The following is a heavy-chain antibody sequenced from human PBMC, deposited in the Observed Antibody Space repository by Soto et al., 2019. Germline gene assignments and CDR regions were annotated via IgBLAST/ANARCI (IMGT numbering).Heavy chain of an antibody. CDR1: GGSISSSAYH. CDR3: ARHVKKGNSVIRGVDY. CDR2: IYYSGST. J-gene: IGHJ4*02. D-gene: IGHD3-10*01. V-gene: IGHV4-39*01. Sequence: PSETLSLTCSVSGGSISSSAYHWGWIRQPPGKGLEWIGIIYYSGSTYYNSSLKSRVTISVDTSKNQFSLELSSLTAADTAVYYCARHVKKGNSVIRGVDYWGQGTPVT.